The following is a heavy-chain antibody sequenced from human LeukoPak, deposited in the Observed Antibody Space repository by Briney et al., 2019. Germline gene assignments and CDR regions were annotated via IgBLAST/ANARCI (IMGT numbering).Heavy chain of an antibody. V-gene: IGHV3-30*04. CDR1: GFTFSSYA. D-gene: IGHD5-12*01. CDR3: ARDPRGSYYYYGMDV. CDR2: ISYDGSNK. J-gene: IGHJ6*04. Sequence: GGALRLSCAASGFTFSSYAMHWVRQAPGKGVEWGADISYDGSNKYYADSVKGGFTISRDNSKNTLYLQMNSLRAEDTAVYYCARDPRGSYYYYGMDVWGKGTTVTVSS.